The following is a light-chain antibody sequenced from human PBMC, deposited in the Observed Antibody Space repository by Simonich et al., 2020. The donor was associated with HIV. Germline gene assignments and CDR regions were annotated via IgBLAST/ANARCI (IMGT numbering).Light chain of an antibody. CDR1: QSLLHSNGYNY. J-gene: IGKJ2*03. CDR3: MQALQTPYS. V-gene: IGKV2-28*01. CDR2: LGS. Sequence: DIVMTQSPLSLPVTPGEPASISCRSSQSLLHSNGYNYLNCSLQKPGQSPQLLINLGSNRASGVPDRFSGSASGTDFTLKISRVEAEDVGVYYCMQALQTPYSFGQGTKLEIK.